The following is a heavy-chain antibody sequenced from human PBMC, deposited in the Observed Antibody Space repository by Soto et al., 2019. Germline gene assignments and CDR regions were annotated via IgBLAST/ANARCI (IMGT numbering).Heavy chain of an antibody. J-gene: IGHJ4*02. CDR3: XXXXXXXXXXAFES. V-gene: IGHV4-31*06. Sequence: QVQLQESGPGLVKPSQTLSLTCTVSGDSIMRDSYYWNWIRQHPGKGLEWIGYIYYSGTTAYNPSLKTRVTISPDTSKNQFSLNLSSVTAADTAVXXXXXXXXXXXXXAFESWGQGTQVTVSS. CDR1: GDSIMRDSYY. CDR2: IYYSGTT.